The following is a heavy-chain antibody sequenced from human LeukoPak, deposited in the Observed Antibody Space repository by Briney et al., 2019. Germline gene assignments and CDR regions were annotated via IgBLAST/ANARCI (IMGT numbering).Heavy chain of an antibody. CDR2: INHSGST. D-gene: IGHD2-2*01. CDR1: GFTFSSYG. CDR3: ARVVVPAAPRYYYYYYMDV. J-gene: IGHJ6*03. Sequence: GSLRLSCAASGFTFSSYGMHWVRQPPGKGLEWIGEINHSGSTNYNPSLKSRVTISVDTSKNQFSLKLSSVTAADTAVYYCARVVVPAAPRYYYYYYMDVWGKGTTVTVSS. V-gene: IGHV4-34*01.